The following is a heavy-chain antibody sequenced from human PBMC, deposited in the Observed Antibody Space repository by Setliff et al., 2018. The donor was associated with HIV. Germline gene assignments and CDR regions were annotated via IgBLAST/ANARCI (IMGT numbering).Heavy chain of an antibody. CDR2: IDTSGSI. D-gene: IGHD3-10*01. Sequence: ETLSLTCTVSGDSLNKFYWNWIRQPAGKGLEWIGHIDTSGSIEYSPSLRSRVTMSVEMSKNQISLRLSSVTAADTAVYYCARATLLIRSWFDPWGQGTLVTVSS. J-gene: IGHJ5*02. CDR1: GDSLNKFY. V-gene: IGHV4-4*07. CDR3: ARATLLIRSWFDP.